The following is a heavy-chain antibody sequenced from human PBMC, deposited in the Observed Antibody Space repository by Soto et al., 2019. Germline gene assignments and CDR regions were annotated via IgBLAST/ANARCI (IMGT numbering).Heavy chain of an antibody. CDR2: ISGYNGDT. CDR1: GYTFTSYG. V-gene: IGHV1-18*01. Sequence: QVQLVQSGGEVKQPGASVKVSCKTSGYTFTSYGISWVRQAPGQGLEWMGWISGYNGDTKYVQKFQGRVTLTTDTSTNTAYMEVRSLRSDDTAVYYCARDCVGDVAYWGQGTLVTVSS. CDR3: ARDCVGDVAY. J-gene: IGHJ4*02. D-gene: IGHD4-17*01.